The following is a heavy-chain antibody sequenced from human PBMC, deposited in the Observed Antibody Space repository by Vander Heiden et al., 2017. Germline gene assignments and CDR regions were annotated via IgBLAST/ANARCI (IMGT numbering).Heavy chain of an antibody. CDR1: GFTFSSYA. Sequence: EVQVLESGGGLVQPGGSLRLSCAASGFTFSSYAMSWVRQAPGKGLEWVSAITGSGGGTYYADSVKGLFTISRDNSKNTLYLQMHSLRAEDTAVYYCAKHRQNYYSALDVWGQGTTVTVSS. V-gene: IGHV3-23*01. J-gene: IGHJ6*02. CDR2: ITGSGGGT. CDR3: AKHRQNYYSALDV.